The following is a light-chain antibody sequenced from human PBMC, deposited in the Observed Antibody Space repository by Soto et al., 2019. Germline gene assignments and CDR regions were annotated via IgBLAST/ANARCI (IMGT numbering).Light chain of an antibody. CDR2: EAS. V-gene: IGKV1-33*01. CDR3: QQCDDFIT. J-gene: IGKJ4*01. CDR1: QDIKNY. Sequence: DIQMTQSPSSLSASVGDRVTITCQASQDIKNYLNWYQQKPGKAPKLLIYEASNLETGVQSRFSGSGSGRSFTFTISSLQPEDIATYYCQQCDDFITFGGGTRIEIK.